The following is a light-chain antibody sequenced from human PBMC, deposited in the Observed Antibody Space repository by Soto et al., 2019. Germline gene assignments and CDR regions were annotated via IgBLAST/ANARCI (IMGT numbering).Light chain of an antibody. J-gene: IGKJ1*01. CDR1: QSISSW. CDR3: QQYNSYSLWT. CDR2: DAS. V-gene: IGKV1-5*01. Sequence: DIQMTQSPSTLSASVGDRVTITCRASQSISSWLAWYQQKPGKAPKLLIYDASILESGVPSRFSGSGSGTEFTLTISSLQPDDFATYYCQQYNSYSLWTFGQGTKVEIK.